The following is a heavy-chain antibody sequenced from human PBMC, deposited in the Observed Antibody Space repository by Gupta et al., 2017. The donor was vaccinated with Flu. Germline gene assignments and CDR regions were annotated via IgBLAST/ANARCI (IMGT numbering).Heavy chain of an antibody. CDR2: ISPIFGTA. D-gene: IGHD5-24*01. J-gene: IGHJ3*02. V-gene: IGHV1-69*01. CDR3: ATGSIYNYAFRI. CDR1: GGTFSTYS. Sequence: QVQLVQSGAEVTKPGSSVRVSCKASGGTFSTYSINWVRQAPGQGLAWMGGISPIFGTAKYAQKLQGRVTSTAAASTRTAYMELSSLRSEDTAVYFCATGSIYNYAFRIWGQGTLVTDSA.